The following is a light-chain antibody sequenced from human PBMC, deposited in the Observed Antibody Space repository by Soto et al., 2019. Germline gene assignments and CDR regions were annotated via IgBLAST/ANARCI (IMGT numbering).Light chain of an antibody. Sequence: DIEMTQSPSTLSASVGDSVTITCRASQSIDSWLAWYPQIPGKAPKLLIYKASTLKSGVPSRFSGSGSGTEFTLRINRLQPDDFSTYYCQQYNTASRIFGQGTKVDIK. V-gene: IGKV1-5*03. CDR3: QQYNTASRI. J-gene: IGKJ1*01. CDR2: KAS. CDR1: QSIDSW.